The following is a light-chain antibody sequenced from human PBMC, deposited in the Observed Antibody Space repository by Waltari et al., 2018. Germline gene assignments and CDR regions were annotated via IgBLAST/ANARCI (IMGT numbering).Light chain of an antibody. CDR3: QQYNSYSWT. J-gene: IGKJ1*01. CDR2: KVS. V-gene: IGKV1-5*03. CDR1: QSLNDW. Sequence: TLSASVGDRVTITCRASQSLNDWLAWYQQKPGKAPKVLIYKVSNLESGVPSRFSGSGSGTEFTLTISGLQPDDFATYYCQQYNSYSWTFGQGTRVEVK.